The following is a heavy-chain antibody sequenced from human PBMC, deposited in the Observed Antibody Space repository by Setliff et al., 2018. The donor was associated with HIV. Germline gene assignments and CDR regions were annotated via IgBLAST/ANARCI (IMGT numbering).Heavy chain of an antibody. D-gene: IGHD2-2*01. Sequence: SETLSLTCTVSGPSINIHYWSWIRQSPGKGFEWIGYIYSTGSTNYNPSLKSRLTISVDTSKNQVSLTLSSVTPADTAVYYCARHICGTTACYAVDVWGPGTMVTVSS. CDR1: GPSINIHY. V-gene: IGHV4-59*11. CDR2: IYSTGST. CDR3: ARHICGTTACYAVDV. J-gene: IGHJ3*01.